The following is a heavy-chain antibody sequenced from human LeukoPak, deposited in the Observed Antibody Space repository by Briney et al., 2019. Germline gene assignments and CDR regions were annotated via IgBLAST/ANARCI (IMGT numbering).Heavy chain of an antibody. CDR1: GGSIRSSSYY. CDR3: ARGFYGSGSYYNFRRYYYYMDV. Sequence: SETLSLTCTVSGGSIRSSSYYWGWIRQPPGKGLEWIGSIYYYGSTYYNPSLKSRVTISVDTSKKQFFLKLSSVTAADTAVYYCARGFYGSGSYYNFRRYYYYMDVWGKGTTVTVSS. CDR2: IYYYGST. D-gene: IGHD3-10*01. J-gene: IGHJ6*03. V-gene: IGHV4-39*01.